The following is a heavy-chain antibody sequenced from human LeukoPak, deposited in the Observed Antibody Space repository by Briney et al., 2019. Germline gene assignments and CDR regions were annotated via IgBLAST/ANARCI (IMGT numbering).Heavy chain of an antibody. J-gene: IGHJ6*02. D-gene: IGHD3-16*01. CDR3: AKARGIVFYYHYGMDV. CDR2: VSGSGGST. Sequence: GGSLRLSCEVSGFTFRDYAMSWVRQAPGEGLEWVSAVSGSGGSTYYADSMKGRFTISRDNSKNTTYLQMNSLRAEDTAVYYCAKARGIVFYYHYGMDVWGQGTTVTVSS. V-gene: IGHV3-23*01. CDR1: GFTFRDYA.